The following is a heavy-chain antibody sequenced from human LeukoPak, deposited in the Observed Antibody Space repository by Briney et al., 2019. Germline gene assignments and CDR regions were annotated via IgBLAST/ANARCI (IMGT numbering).Heavy chain of an antibody. J-gene: IGHJ4*02. CDR3: AKAYSGTFFSSYFDS. D-gene: IGHD1-26*01. CDR1: GFTFSRYA. Sequence: GGSLRLSCAASGFTFSRYAMSWVRQAPGKGLEWVSAISGNGGSTYYADSVEGRFTISRDNSKNTLYLQLNSLRAEDTAVYYCAKAYSGTFFSSYFDSWGQGTLVTVSS. V-gene: IGHV3-23*01. CDR2: ISGNGGST.